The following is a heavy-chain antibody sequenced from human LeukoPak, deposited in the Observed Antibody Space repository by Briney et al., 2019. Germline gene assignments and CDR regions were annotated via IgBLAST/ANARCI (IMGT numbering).Heavy chain of an antibody. D-gene: IGHD2-15*01. CDR2: INHSGST. CDR1: GGSFSGYY. V-gene: IGHV4-34*01. J-gene: IGHJ4*02. Sequence: PSETLSLTCVVYGGSFSGYYWTWIRQPPGKGLEWSGEINHSGSTNYNPSLKSRVTISLDTSNNQFSLKLSSVTAADTAVYYCARGPDCSGGSCTDRRIDYWGQGTLVTVSS. CDR3: ARGPDCSGGSCTDRRIDY.